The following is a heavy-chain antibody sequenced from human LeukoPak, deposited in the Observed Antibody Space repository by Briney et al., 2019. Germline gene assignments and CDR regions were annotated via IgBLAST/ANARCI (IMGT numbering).Heavy chain of an antibody. J-gene: IGHJ3*02. Sequence: SGPTLVKPTQTVTLTCTFSGFSLSTSGVGVGCIRQPPGKALEWLALIYWNDDKRYSPSLKSRLTITKDTSKNQVVLTMTNMDPVDTATYYCAHSKLVEDAFDIWGQGTMVTVSS. CDR2: IYWNDDK. CDR1: GFSLSTSGVG. D-gene: IGHD6-6*01. V-gene: IGHV2-5*01. CDR3: AHSKLVEDAFDI.